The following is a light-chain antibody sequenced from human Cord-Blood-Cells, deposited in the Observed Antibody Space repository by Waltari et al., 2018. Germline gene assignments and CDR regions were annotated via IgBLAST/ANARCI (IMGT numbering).Light chain of an antibody. CDR2: YAS. CDR1: QSVSSY. V-gene: IGKV3-11*01. CDR3: QQRSNWPLT. Sequence: IVLTQSPATLSLSPGERATLSCRASQSVSSYLAWYQQKPGQAPRLLIYYASNRATGIPARFSGSGSGTDFTLTISSLEPEDVAVYYCQQRSNWPLTFGPGTKVDIK. J-gene: IGKJ3*01.